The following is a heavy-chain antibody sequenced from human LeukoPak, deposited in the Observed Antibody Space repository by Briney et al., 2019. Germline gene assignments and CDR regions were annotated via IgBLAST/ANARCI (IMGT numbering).Heavy chain of an antibody. Sequence: PSETLSLTCAVYGGSFSGYYWSWIRQPPGKGLEWIGEINHSGSTNYNPSLKSRVTISVDTSKNQFSLKLSSVTAADTAVYYCARDYRGFDPWGQGTLVTVSS. J-gene: IGHJ5*02. CDR2: INHSGST. CDR1: GGSFSGYY. V-gene: IGHV4-34*01. D-gene: IGHD3-10*01. CDR3: ARDYRGFDP.